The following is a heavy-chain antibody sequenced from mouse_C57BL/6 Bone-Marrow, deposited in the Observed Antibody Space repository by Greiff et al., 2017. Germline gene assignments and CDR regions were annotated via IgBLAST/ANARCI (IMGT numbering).Heavy chain of an antibody. J-gene: IGHJ2*01. Sequence: EVQLQESGPGLVKPSQSLSLTCSVTGYSITSGYYWNWIRQFPGNKLEWMGYISYDGSNNYNPSLKNRISITRDTSKNQFFLKLNSETTEDTATYYCARDNGDYFDYWGQGTTLTVSS. V-gene: IGHV3-6*01. CDR3: ARDNGDYFDY. CDR2: ISYDGSN. CDR1: GYSITSGYY.